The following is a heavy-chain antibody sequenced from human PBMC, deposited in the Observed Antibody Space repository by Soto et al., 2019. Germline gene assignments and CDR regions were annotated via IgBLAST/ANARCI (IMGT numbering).Heavy chain of an antibody. CDR1: GGSISSYY. V-gene: IGHV4-59*01. Sequence: SETLSLTCTVSGGSISSYYWSWIRQPPGKGLEWIGYIYYSGSTNYNPSLKSRVTISVDTSKNQFSLKLSSVTAADTAVYYCAIAAAGTGLFDYWGQGTLVTVSS. CDR3: AIAAAGTGLFDY. J-gene: IGHJ4*02. CDR2: IYYSGST. D-gene: IGHD6-13*01.